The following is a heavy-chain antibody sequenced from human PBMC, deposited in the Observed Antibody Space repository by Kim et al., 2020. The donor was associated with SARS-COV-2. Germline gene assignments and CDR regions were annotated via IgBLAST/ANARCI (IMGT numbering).Heavy chain of an antibody. CDR3: ARWCSGRDCFMSIYYGMDV. CDR2: IRIDGSNK. Sequence: GGSLRLSCAASGFTFSSYGMHWVRQAPGKGLEWVAVIRIDGSNKDYADSVKGRFTISRDNSANTLYLQMSSLRAEDTAVYFCARWCSGRDCFMSIYYGMDVWGQGTTVTVSS. D-gene: IGHD2-21*02. J-gene: IGHJ6*02. V-gene: IGHV3-33*01. CDR1: GFTFSSYG.